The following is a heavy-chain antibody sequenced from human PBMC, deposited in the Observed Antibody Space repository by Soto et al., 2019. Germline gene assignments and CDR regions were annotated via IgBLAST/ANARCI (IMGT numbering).Heavy chain of an antibody. CDR2: IKSKTDGGTT. CDR3: TTSDTAMAQGTEEYYYYYGMDV. Sequence: PGGSLRLSCAASGFTFSNAWMNWVRQAPGKGLEWVGRIKSKTDGGTTDYAAPVKGRFTISRDDSKNTLYLQMNSLKTEDTAVYYCTTSDTAMAQGTEEYYYYYGMDVWGQGTTVTVSS. V-gene: IGHV3-15*07. J-gene: IGHJ6*02. D-gene: IGHD5-18*01. CDR1: GFTFSNAW.